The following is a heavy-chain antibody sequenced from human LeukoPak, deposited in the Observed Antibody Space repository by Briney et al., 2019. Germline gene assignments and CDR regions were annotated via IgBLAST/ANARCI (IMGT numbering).Heavy chain of an antibody. CDR3: XXXXXXXDXSRHXFDAFDX. D-gene: IGHD6-6*01. V-gene: IGHV3-7*01. CDR1: GFTFSKYW. CDR2: IRGDGSVK. Sequence: GGSLRLSCAASGFTFSKYWMTWVRQAPGKGLEWVANIRGDGSVKYLLDSVKGRFTISRDNGKNSLSLKLNNLRAEDTAVYYXXXXXXXXDXSRHXFDAFDXWGQGTMVTVSS. J-gene: IGHJ3*02.